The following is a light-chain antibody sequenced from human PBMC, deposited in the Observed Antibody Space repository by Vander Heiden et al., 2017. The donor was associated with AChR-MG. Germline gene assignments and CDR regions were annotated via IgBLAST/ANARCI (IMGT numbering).Light chain of an antibody. CDR2: WAS. CDR3: QQDGSAPYT. V-gene: IGKV4-1*01. J-gene: IGKJ2*01. CDR1: QSVLFSSNNKDY. Sequence: DIVMTQSPDSLAVSLGERATINCKSSQSVLFSSNNKDYIAWYQHKPGQPPKLLIYWASSRESGVPDRFSGSGSGTDFTLTISSLQAEDVAVYYCQQDGSAPYTFGQGTKLEIK.